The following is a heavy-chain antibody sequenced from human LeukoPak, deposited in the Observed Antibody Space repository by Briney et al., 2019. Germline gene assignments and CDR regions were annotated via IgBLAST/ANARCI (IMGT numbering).Heavy chain of an antibody. CDR2: IYHSGST. CDR3: ARSDSGSYYDY. J-gene: IGHJ4*02. D-gene: IGHD1-26*01. Sequence: PSETLSLTCTVSGGSISSYYWSWIRQPPGKGLEWIGYIYHSGSTNYNPSLKSRVTISVDTSKNQFSLKLSSVTAADTAVYYCARSDSGSYYDYWGQGTLVTVSS. V-gene: IGHV4-59*08. CDR1: GGSISSYY.